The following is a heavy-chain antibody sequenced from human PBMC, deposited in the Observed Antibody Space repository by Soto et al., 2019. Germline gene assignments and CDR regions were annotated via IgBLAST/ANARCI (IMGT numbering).Heavy chain of an antibody. Sequence: QVQLVQSGAEVKKPGASVKVSCKASGYTFTSYGISWVRQAPGQGLEWMGWISAYNGNTNYAQKLQGRVTMTTDTSTSTAYRELRSLRSDDTAVYYCARRRGSSPITLSYYYYYGMDVWGQGTTVTVSS. CDR2: ISAYNGNT. J-gene: IGHJ6*02. V-gene: IGHV1-18*04. CDR3: ARRRGSSPITLSYYYYYGMDV. D-gene: IGHD6-6*01. CDR1: GYTFTSYG.